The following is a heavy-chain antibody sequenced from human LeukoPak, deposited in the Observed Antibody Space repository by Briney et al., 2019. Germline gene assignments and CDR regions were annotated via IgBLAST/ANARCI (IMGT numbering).Heavy chain of an antibody. CDR2: IYHSGST. D-gene: IGHD1-26*01. V-gene: IGHV4-30-2*01. CDR3: ARSRGSYSTPLVE. CDR1: GGSISSGGYS. Sequence: SETLSLTCAVYGGSISSGGYSWSWIRQPPGKGLEWIGYIYHSGSTYYNPSLKSRVTISVDRSKNQFSLKLSSVTAADTAVYYCARSRGSYSTPLVEWGQGTLVTVSS. J-gene: IGHJ4*02.